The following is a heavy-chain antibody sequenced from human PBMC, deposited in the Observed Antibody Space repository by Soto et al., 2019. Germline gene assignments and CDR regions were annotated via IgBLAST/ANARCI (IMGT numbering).Heavy chain of an antibody. CDR3: ARDPTGLPFYYYYGMDV. CDR1: GYTFTSYA. Sequence: QVQLVQSGAEVKKPGASVKVSCKASGYTFTSYAMHWVRQAPGQRLEWMGWINAGNGNTKYSQKFQGRVTITRDTSARTAYMELSSLRSEDTAVYYCARDPTGLPFYYYYGMDVWGQGTTVTVSS. D-gene: IGHD3-16*01. CDR2: INAGNGNT. J-gene: IGHJ6*02. V-gene: IGHV1-3*01.